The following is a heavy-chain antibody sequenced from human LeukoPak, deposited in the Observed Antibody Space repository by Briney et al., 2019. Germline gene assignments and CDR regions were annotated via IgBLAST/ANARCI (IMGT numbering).Heavy chain of an antibody. CDR1: GFTFSSYG. D-gene: IGHD3-9*01. J-gene: IGHJ4*02. CDR3: AKDRFGNYDILTGPLGY. V-gene: IGHV3-30*18. CDR2: ISYDGSNK. Sequence: GGSLRLSCAASGFTFSSYGMHWVRQAPGKGLEWVAVISYDGSNKYYADSVKGRSTISRDNSKNTLYLQMNSLRAEDTAVYYCAKDRFGNYDILTGPLGYWGQGTLVTVSS.